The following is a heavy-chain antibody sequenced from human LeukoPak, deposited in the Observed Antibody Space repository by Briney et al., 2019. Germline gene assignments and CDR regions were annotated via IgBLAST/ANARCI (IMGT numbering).Heavy chain of an antibody. D-gene: IGHD3-22*01. CDR3: ARDFSYDSSDYPP. CDR1: GGSISSYY. CDR2: IYSSGST. V-gene: IGHV4-4*07. Sequence: SETLSLTCTVSGGSISSYYWSWIRQPAGKGLDWIGRIYSSGSTNYNPSLKSRVTMSVDTSKNQFSLKLSSVTAADTAVYYWARDFSYDSSDYPPWGQGTLVTVSS. J-gene: IGHJ5*02.